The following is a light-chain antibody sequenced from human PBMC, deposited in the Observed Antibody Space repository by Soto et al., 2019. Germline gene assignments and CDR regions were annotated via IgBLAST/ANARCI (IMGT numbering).Light chain of an antibody. CDR2: STS. V-gene: IGLV7-43*01. CDR1: AGAVTSAYY. J-gene: IGLJ2*01. Sequence: QAVVTQEPSLTVSPGGTVTLTCASSAGAVTSAYYTNWLQQKPGQAPRALIYSTSEKHSWTPARFSGSLLGGKAALTLSAAQHEDEADYYCLLYYGGAQVLFGGGTQVTVL. CDR3: LLYYGGAQVL.